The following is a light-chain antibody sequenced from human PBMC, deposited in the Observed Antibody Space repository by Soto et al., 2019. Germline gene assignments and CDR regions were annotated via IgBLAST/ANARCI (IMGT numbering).Light chain of an antibody. CDR3: QQYGSSGT. Sequence: EIVLTQSPVTLSLSPGERATLSCRASQGVSSNLAWYQQKPGQAPRLLIYGASNRATGIPDRFSGSGSGTDFTLTISRLEPEDFAVYYCQQYGSSGTFGQGTKVDIK. V-gene: IGKV3-20*01. CDR1: QGVSSN. J-gene: IGKJ1*01. CDR2: GAS.